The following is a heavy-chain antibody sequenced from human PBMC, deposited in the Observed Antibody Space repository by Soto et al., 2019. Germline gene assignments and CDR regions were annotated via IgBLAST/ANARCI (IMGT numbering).Heavy chain of an antibody. CDR3: AKKVNSGPGSQYFDY. J-gene: IGHJ4*02. CDR2: FRTGGDDDTT. V-gene: IGHV3-23*01. Sequence: GGSLRLSCAASGFTFSSYSMSWVRQAPGKGLEWVSGFRTGGDDDTTYYADSVKGRFTISRDNSKNTLFLQMNSLRAEDTAIYYCAKKVNSGPGSQYFDYWGQGTLVTVSS. D-gene: IGHD3-10*01. CDR1: GFTFSSYS.